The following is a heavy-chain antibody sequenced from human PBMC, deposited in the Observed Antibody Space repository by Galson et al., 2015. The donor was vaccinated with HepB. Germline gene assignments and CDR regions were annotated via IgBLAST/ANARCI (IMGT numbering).Heavy chain of an antibody. V-gene: IGHV3-15*01. CDR1: GFTFSNAW. Sequence: SLRLSCAASGFTFSNAWMSWVRQAPGKGLEWVGRIKSKTDGGTTDYAAPVKGRFTISRDDSKNTLYLQMNSLKTEDTAVYYCTTGKRRTAADKYYYYGMDVWGQGTTVTVSS. CDR2: IKSKTDGGTT. J-gene: IGHJ6*02. D-gene: IGHD2-15*01. CDR3: TTGKRRTAADKYYYYGMDV.